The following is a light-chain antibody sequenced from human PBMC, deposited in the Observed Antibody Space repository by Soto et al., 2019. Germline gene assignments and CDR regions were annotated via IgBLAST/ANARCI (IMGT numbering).Light chain of an antibody. CDR1: QSVSSTY. CDR3: QQYGGSRWT. Sequence: EIVLTQSPGTLSLSPGERATLSCRASQSVSSTYLAWYQQKPGQAPRLLIYGASNRATGIPDRFSGSGSGTDFTLSISRMEHEDFAVYYCQQYGGSRWTLGQGTSVDI. J-gene: IGKJ1*01. V-gene: IGKV3-20*01. CDR2: GAS.